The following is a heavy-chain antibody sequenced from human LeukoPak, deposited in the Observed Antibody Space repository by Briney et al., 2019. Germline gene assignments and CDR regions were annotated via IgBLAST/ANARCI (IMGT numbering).Heavy chain of an antibody. J-gene: IGHJ6*02. CDR1: GFTFSSYS. D-gene: IGHD3-3*01. CDR3: ARDLPRITIFGVVIRSGMDV. Sequence: GGSLRLSCAASGFTFSSYSMNWVRQAPGKGPEWVSSISSSSSYIYYADSVKGRFTISRDNAKNSLYLQMNSLRAEDTAVYYCARDLPRITIFGVVIRSGMDVWGQGTTVTVSS. V-gene: IGHV3-21*01. CDR2: ISSSSSYI.